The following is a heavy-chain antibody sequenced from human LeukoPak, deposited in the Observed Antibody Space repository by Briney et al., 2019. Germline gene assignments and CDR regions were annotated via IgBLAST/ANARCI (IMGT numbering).Heavy chain of an antibody. J-gene: IGHJ4*02. V-gene: IGHV4-34*01. CDR2: INHSGST. CDR1: GGSFSGYY. Sequence: PSETLSLTCAVYGGSFSGYYWSWIRQPPGKGLEWIGEINHSGSTNYNPSLKSRVTISVDTSKNQFSLKLSSVTAADTAVYYCASGWELFPTDYWGQGTLVTVSS. D-gene: IGHD1-26*01. CDR3: ASGWELFPTDY.